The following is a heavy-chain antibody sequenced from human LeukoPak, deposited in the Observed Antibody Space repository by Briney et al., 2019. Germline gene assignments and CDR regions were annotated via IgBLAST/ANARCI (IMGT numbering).Heavy chain of an antibody. V-gene: IGHV3-23*01. CDR1: GFTFNNYA. CDR3: AKDTAMEGSVDY. J-gene: IGHJ4*02. D-gene: IGHD5-18*01. CDR2: ISGSGGST. Sequence: GRSLRLSCAASGFTFNNYAMHWVRQAPGKGLEWVSAISGSGGSTYYADSVKGRFTISRGNSKNTLYLQMNSLRAEDTAVYYCAKDTAMEGSVDYWGQGTLVTVSS.